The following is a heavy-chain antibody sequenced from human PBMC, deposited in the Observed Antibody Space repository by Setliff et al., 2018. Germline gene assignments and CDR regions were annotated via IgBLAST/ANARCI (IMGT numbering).Heavy chain of an antibody. J-gene: IGHJ4*02. CDR1: GGTFTYYY. V-gene: IGHV4-34*01. CDR3: ARGRNIAIRLLDS. Sequence: ETLSLTCAASGGTFTYYYWTWIRQPPGKGLEWIGEINHSGSTNYNPSLKSRATISIDTSKSQFSLNLRYVTAADTAVYYCARGRNIAIRLLDSWGQGNLVTSPQ. CDR2: INHSGST. D-gene: IGHD6-6*01.